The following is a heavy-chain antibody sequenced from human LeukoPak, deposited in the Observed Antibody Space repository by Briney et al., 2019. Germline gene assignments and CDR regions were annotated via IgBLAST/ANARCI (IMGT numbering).Heavy chain of an antibody. V-gene: IGHV1-18*01. CDR1: GYTFTSYG. J-gene: IGHJ4*02. CDR2: TSAYNGNT. CDR3: ARLAAAPKGSLFDY. Sequence: ASVKVSCKASGYTFTSYGISWVRQAPGQGLEWMGWTSAYNGNTNYAQKLQGRVTMTTDTSTSTAYMELRSLRSDDTAVYYCARLAAAPKGSLFDYWGQGTLDTVSS. D-gene: IGHD6-13*01.